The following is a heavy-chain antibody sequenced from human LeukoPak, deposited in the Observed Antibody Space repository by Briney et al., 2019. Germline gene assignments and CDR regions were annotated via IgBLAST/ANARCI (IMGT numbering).Heavy chain of an antibody. CDR2: TNPNGGGT. CDR1: VYTFTDYY. V-gene: IGHV1-2*02. Sequence: GASVKVSCKASVYTFTDYYMHWVRQAPGQGLEWMGWTNPNGGGTNYARKFQGRVTMTRDTSFNTGYMELSSLRSDDTAVYYCARRYHYDNSAYYYGFNHWGQGTLVTVSS. CDR3: ARRYHYDNSAYYYGFNH. J-gene: IGHJ4*02. D-gene: IGHD3-22*01.